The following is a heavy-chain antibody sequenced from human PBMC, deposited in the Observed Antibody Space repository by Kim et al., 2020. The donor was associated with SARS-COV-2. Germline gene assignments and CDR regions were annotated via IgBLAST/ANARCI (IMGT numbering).Heavy chain of an antibody. D-gene: IGHD3-10*01. CDR2: INHSGST. CDR1: GGSFSGYY. J-gene: IGHJ4*02. CDR3: ARYTDYGSGSYYSGRPYYFDY. V-gene: IGHV4-34*01. Sequence: SETLSLTCAVYGGSFSGYYWSWIRQPPGKGLEWIGEINHSGSTNYNPSLKSRVTISVDTSKNQFSLKLSSVTAADTAVYYCARYTDYGSGSYYSGRPYYFDYWGQGTLVTVSS.